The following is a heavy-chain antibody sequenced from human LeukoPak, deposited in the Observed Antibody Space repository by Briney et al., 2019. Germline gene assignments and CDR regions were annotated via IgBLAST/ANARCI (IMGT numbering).Heavy chain of an antibody. CDR2: IYATGST. D-gene: IGHD3-3*01. Sequence: SQTLSLTCTVSGGSISSGSYYWSWIRQSAGKGLEWIGRIYATGSTGYNPSLMSRVTISRDTSKNQFSLNLTSVTAADTAVYYCAKDWSIFGARDWFDPWGQGTLVTVSS. J-gene: IGHJ5*02. CDR1: GGSISSGSYY. V-gene: IGHV4-61*02. CDR3: AKDWSIFGARDWFDP.